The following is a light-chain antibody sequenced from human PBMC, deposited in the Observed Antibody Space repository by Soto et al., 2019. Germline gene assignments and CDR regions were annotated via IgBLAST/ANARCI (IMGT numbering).Light chain of an antibody. Sequence: QSVLTQPPSASGTPGQRVNISCSGSSSNIGSNYVYWYRQFPGTAPKLLIYDNNERPSGIPDRFSGSKSGTSATLGITGLQTGDEADYYCGTWDSSLSVGVFGGGTKLTVL. J-gene: IGLJ2*01. CDR1: SSNIGSNY. V-gene: IGLV1-51*01. CDR3: GTWDSSLSVGV. CDR2: DNN.